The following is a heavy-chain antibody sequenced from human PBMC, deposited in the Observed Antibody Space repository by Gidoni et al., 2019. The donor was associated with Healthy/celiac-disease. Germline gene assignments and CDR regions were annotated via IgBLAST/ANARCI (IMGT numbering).Heavy chain of an antibody. CDR2: ISSSSSYL. D-gene: IGHD6-19*01. CDR3: ARDGPESAVAGGGFDY. CDR1: GFTFSSYS. Sequence: EVQLVESGGGLVKPGGSLGLSCAPAGFTFSSYSMNWVRQAPGKGLEWVSSISSSSSYLYYADSVKGRFTISRDNAKNSLYLQMNSLRAEDTAVYYCARDGPESAVAGGGFDYWGQGTLVTVSS. V-gene: IGHV3-21*01. J-gene: IGHJ4*02.